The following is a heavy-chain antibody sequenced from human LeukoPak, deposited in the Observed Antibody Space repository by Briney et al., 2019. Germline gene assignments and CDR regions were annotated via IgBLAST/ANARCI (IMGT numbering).Heavy chain of an antibody. V-gene: IGHV1-2*02. Sequence: ASVKVSCKASGYTFTGYYMHWVRQAPGQGLEWMGWINPNSGGTNYAQKFQGRVTMTRDTSISTAYMELSSLRSEDTAVYYCARADRDSYYDILTGFRYYYYYMDVWGKGTTVTISS. CDR2: INPNSGGT. CDR1: GYTFTGYY. J-gene: IGHJ6*03. D-gene: IGHD3-9*01. CDR3: ARADRDSYYDILTGFRYYYYYMDV.